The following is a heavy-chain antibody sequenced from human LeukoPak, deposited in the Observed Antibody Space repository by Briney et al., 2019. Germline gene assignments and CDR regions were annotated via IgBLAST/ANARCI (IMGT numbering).Heavy chain of an antibody. J-gene: IGHJ5*02. V-gene: IGHV3-23*01. CDR1: GFTFSSYI. CDR2: IRSNSVPT. D-gene: IGHD2/OR15-2a*01. CDR3: AKDCSRYCNTASEKRFDH. Sequence: GGSPRLSCAASGFTFSSYIMNWVRQAPGKGLEWVSGIRSNSVPTVYAHSVQGRFTISRDKSKSMLYLQMDSLRFEDTAVYYCAKDCSRYCNTASEKRFDHWGQGTLVTVSS.